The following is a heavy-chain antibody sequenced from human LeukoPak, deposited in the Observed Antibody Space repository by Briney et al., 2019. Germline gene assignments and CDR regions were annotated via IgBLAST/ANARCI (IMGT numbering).Heavy chain of an antibody. J-gene: IGHJ6*03. CDR3: ARGAFDCSSTSCYLYYYYMDV. V-gene: IGHV4-30-4*08. D-gene: IGHD2-2*01. Sequence: PSETLSLTCTVSGGSISSGDYYWSWIRQPPGKGLEWIGYIYYSGSTYYNPSPKSRVTISVDTSKNQFSLKLSSVTAADTAVYYCARGAFDCSSTSCYLYYYYMDVWGKGTTVTVSS. CDR2: IYYSGST. CDR1: GGSISSGDYY.